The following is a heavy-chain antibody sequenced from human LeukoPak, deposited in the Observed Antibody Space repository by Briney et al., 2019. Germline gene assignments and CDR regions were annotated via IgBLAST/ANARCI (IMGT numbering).Heavy chain of an antibody. J-gene: IGHJ6*04. Sequence: GGSLRLSCAASGFTFSSYNMSWVRQAPGKGLEWVSSISSSSDYIYYADSVKGRFTISRDSATNSLYLQMNSLRAEDTAVYHCARVAFGELWGMDVWGKGTTVTISS. CDR2: ISSSSDYI. D-gene: IGHD3-10*01. CDR3: ARVAFGELWGMDV. V-gene: IGHV3-21*01. CDR1: GFTFSSYN.